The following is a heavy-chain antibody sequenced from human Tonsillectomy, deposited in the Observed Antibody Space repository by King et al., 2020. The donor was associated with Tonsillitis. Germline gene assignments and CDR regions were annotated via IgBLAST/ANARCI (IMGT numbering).Heavy chain of an antibody. D-gene: IGHD4-11*01. Sequence: VQLVESGGGLVQPGGSLRLSCAASGFTFSSYAMSWVRQAPGKGLEWVSAISGSGGSTYYADSVKGRFTISRDNSKNTLCLQMNSLRAEDTAVYYCAKDLMTTVTSLNSAAIDYWGQGPLVTVSS. J-gene: IGHJ4*02. CDR3: AKDLMTTVTSLNSAAIDY. CDR2: ISGSGGST. CDR1: GFTFSSYA. V-gene: IGHV3-23*04.